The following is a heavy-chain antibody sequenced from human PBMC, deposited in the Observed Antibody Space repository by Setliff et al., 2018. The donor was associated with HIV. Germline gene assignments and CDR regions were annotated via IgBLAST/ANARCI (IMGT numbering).Heavy chain of an antibody. Sequence: LSETLSLTCTVSGGSINNFYWSWIRQPPGKGLEWIGYISTSGSTKYNPSLKSRVTILVDPSNNQFSLRLSSVTAADTAVYYCARHSDFWSEDAFDIWAQGTVVTVSS. CDR2: ISTSGST. J-gene: IGHJ3*02. CDR3: ARHSDFWSEDAFDI. CDR1: GGSINNFY. V-gene: IGHV4-4*09. D-gene: IGHD3-3*01.